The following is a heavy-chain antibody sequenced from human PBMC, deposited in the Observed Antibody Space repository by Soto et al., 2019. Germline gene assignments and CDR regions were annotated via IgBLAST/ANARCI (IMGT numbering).Heavy chain of an antibody. Sequence: SETLSLTCAVYGVSFSDYSWTWIRQPPGKGLEWIGYIYYSGNTYYNPSLKSRVAISVDTSKNQFSLKLSSVTAADTAVYYCARLDVRSGYSDFWGQGSLVTVSS. V-gene: IGHV4-30-4*08. J-gene: IGHJ4*02. CDR3: ARLDVRSGYSDF. CDR2: IYYSGNT. CDR1: GVSFSDYS. D-gene: IGHD5-12*01.